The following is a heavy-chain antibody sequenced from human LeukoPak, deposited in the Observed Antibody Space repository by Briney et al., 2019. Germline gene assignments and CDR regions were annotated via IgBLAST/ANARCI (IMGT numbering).Heavy chain of an antibody. CDR2: IRCDGSHN. V-gene: IGHV3-30*02. D-gene: IGHD3-10*01. J-gene: IGHJ6*02. Sequence: AVSLRPYGAASGFTFSSYGMNWVRQGPGNGLEWVAFIRCDGSHNSYEDSGKGRFTMTRDNSKNTLYLQMNSRRAEDTAVYYCSKDYGRYGSGSYSGMDVWGQGTTVTVSS. CDR3: SKDYGRYGSGSYSGMDV. CDR1: GFTFSSYG.